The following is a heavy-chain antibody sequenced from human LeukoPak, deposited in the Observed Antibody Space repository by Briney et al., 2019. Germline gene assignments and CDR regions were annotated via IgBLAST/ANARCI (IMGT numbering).Heavy chain of an antibody. CDR3: ARGLTWIQLFYLDY. CDR2: ISYDGSNK. J-gene: IGHJ4*02. V-gene: IGHV3-30*04. Sequence: GGSLRLSCAASGFTFSSYAMHWVRQAPGKGLEWVAVISYDGSNKYYADSVKGRFTTSRDNSKNTLYLQMNSLRAEDTAVYYCARGLTWIQLFYLDYWGQGTLVTVSS. D-gene: IGHD5-18*01. CDR1: GFTFSSYA.